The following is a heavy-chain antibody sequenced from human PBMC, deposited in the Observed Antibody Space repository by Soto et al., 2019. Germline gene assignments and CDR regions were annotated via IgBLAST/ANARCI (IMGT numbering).Heavy chain of an antibody. CDR3: ARGSDIVLMVSKREPDYYYYGMDV. D-gene: IGHD2-8*01. J-gene: IGHJ6*02. Sequence: PSETVSLTCTGSGGSIISYYWSWIRQRPGEGLDWIGYIYYSGSTNYNPSLKSRVTISVDTSKNQFSLKLSSVTAADTAVYYCARGSDIVLMVSKREPDYYYYGMDVWGQGTTVTVSS. CDR2: IYYSGST. V-gene: IGHV4-59*01. CDR1: GGSIISYY.